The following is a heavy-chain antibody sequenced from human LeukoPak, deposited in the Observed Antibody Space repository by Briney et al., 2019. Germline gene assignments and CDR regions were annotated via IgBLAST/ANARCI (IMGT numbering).Heavy chain of an antibody. CDR3: GKTTVGYSSGQKPAWPVDY. CDR2: ISGNGGGT. V-gene: IGHV3-23*01. CDR1: GFTFSSYA. D-gene: IGHD5-18*01. J-gene: IGHJ4*02. Sequence: GGSLRLSCAASGFTFSSYAMSWVRQAPGKGLEWVSGISGNGGGTYYAESVKGRFTISRDNSKNTLFLQMNSLRAEDTAVYYCGKTTVGYSSGQKPAWPVDYWGQGTLVTVSS.